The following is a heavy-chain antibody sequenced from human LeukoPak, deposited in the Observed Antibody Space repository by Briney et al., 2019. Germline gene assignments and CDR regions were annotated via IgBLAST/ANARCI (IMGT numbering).Heavy chain of an antibody. J-gene: IGHJ4*02. CDR2: IKQDGSEK. CDR3: ARDDITMIVVAFDY. CDR1: EFTFSSYW. Sequence: GGSLRLSCVASEFTFSSYWMSWVRQAPGKGLEWVANIKQDGSEKYYVDSVKGRFTISRDNAKNSLYLQMNSLRAEDTAVYYCARDDITMIVVAFDYWGQGTLVTVSS. V-gene: IGHV3-7*01. D-gene: IGHD3-22*01.